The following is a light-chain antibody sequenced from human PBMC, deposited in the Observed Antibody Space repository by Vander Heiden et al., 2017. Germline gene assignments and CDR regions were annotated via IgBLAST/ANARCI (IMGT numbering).Light chain of an antibody. V-gene: IGKV3-20*01. CDR3: QLYCTSRT. CDR1: QSVSSTY. J-gene: IGKJ5*01. Sequence: EIVLTQSPGTLSLSPGERATLSCRASQSVSSTYLAWYQQKPGQAPRLLIYGASSRATGMPDRFSGSGSGTDFTLTISRLEPEDFAVYYCQLYCTSRTFSQGTRLEIK. CDR2: GAS.